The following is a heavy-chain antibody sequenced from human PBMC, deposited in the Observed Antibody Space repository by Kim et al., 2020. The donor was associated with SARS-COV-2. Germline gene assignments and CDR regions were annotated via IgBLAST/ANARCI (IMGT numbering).Heavy chain of an antibody. Sequence: SETLSLTCAVYGGSFSGYYWSWIRQPPGKGLEWIGEINHSGSTNYNPSLKSRVTISVDTSKNQFSLKLSSVTAADTAVYYCARVRRRNGMDVWGQGTTVTVSS. CDR2: INHSGST. CDR1: GGSFSGYY. V-gene: IGHV4-34*01. CDR3: ARVRRRNGMDV. J-gene: IGHJ6*02. D-gene: IGHD3-16*01.